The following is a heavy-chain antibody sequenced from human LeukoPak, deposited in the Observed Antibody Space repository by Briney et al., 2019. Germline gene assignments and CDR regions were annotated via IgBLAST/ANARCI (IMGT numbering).Heavy chain of an antibody. D-gene: IGHD6-19*01. CDR2: IYYSGST. CDR3: ARGYSSGWYVNWFDP. J-gene: IGHJ5*02. CDR1: GGSISSYY. V-gene: IGHV4-59*01. Sequence: SETLSLTCTVSGGSISSYYWSWLRQPPGQGLEWIGYIYYSGSTNYNPSLTSRVTISVDTSKNQFSLKLSSVTAADTAVYYCARGYSSGWYVNWFDPGGQGTLVTGSS.